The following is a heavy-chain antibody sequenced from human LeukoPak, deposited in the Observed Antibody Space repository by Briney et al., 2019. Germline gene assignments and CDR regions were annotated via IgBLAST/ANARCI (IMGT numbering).Heavy chain of an antibody. J-gene: IGHJ4*02. D-gene: IGHD6-25*01. CDR3: ARRGYSEFDY. V-gene: IGHV4-39*01. Sequence: SETLSLTCTVSGGSISSLDYYWGWIRQPPGKGLGWIGCIYCSGSTYYNPSLKSRVTISVDTSKNQFSLKLSSVTAADTAVYYCARRGYSEFDYWGQGTLVTVSS. CDR1: GGSISSLDYY. CDR2: IYCSGST.